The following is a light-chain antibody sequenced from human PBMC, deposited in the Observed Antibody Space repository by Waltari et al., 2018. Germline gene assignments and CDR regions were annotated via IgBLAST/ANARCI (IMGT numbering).Light chain of an antibody. J-gene: IGLJ2*01. Sequence: QSALTQPASVSGSPGQSITISCPGTSSDVGSFNLVSWYQLLPGKAPKLLFSEVNKRPAGVSNAFSGSRFGITASLTTSGLQAGDEADYYCCSYAGSTTFVLFGGGTKLTVL. CDR1: SSDVGSFNL. CDR2: EVN. CDR3: CSYAGSTTFVL. V-gene: IGLV2-23*02.